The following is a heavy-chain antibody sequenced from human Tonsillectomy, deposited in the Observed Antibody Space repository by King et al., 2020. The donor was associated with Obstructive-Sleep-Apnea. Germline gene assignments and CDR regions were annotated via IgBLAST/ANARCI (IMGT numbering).Heavy chain of an antibody. D-gene: IGHD2-2*01. CDR2: TYYSGIT. CDR1: DGAFSVGSHH. CDR3: AREGTSSSPNWFGP. Sequence: HVQLQESGPVLVKPSQTLSLTCTVSDGAFSVGSHHWNWIRQLPGKGLEWIGYTYYSGITSYNPSLKGRVSISVDKSKGQFSLRLDSVTAADTAVYYCAREGTSSSPNWFGPWGPGTLVTVSS. J-gene: IGHJ5*02. V-gene: IGHV4-31*03.